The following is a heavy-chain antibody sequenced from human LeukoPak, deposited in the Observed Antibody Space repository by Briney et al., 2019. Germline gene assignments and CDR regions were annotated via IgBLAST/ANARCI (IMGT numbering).Heavy chain of an antibody. V-gene: IGHV3-23*01. D-gene: IGHD5-12*01. J-gene: IGHJ6*03. CDR1: GFTFSSYA. Sequence: GGSLRLSCAASGFTFSSYAMSWVRQAPGKGLEWVSAISGSGGSTYYADSVKGRFTISRDNSKNTLYLQMNSLRAEDTAVYYCATLGGATPSSYYYYYMDVWGKGTTVTVSS. CDR2: ISGSGGST. CDR3: ATLGGATPSSYYYYYMDV.